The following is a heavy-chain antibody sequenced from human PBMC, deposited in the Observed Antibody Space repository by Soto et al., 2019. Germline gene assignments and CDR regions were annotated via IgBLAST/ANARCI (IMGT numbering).Heavy chain of an antibody. CDR3: AREGGSNSWYGVGYYYYGMDV. J-gene: IGHJ6*02. Sequence: QVQLVQSGAEVKKPGASVKVSCKASGYTFTNYAISWVRQAPGQGLEWMGWISAYNGDTKYAQKHQGRVTMTTDTSTTTAYMELGSLRSDDAAVYFCAREGGSNSWYGVGYYYYGMDVWGQGTTVTVSS. D-gene: IGHD6-13*01. V-gene: IGHV1-18*04. CDR1: GYTFTNYA. CDR2: ISAYNGDT.